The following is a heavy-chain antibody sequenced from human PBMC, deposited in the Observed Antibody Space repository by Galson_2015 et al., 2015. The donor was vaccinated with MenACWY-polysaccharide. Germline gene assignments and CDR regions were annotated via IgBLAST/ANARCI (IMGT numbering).Heavy chain of an antibody. V-gene: IGHV1-69*06. CDR2: IIPVFEPS. CDR3: ARVPFRELTMVRGPLDY. Sequence: SVKVSCKASGGSSSSFGVSWVRQAPGQGLEWMGGIIPVFEPSTYAQKFQGRVTISADKSTTTTFMEVTSLTSEDTAVYYCARVPFRELTMVRGPLDYWGQGTPVTVSS. CDR1: GGSSSSFG. D-gene: IGHD3-10*01. J-gene: IGHJ4*02.